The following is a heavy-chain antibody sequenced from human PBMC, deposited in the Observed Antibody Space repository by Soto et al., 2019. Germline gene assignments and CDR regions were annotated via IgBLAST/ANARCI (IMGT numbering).Heavy chain of an antibody. CDR3: ATQGIQLWLLGNYFDY. Sequence: GGSLRLSCAASGGPFSNYAVTWVRQAPGKGLEWVSTISGSGGSTYYADSVKGRFTISRDNSKNTLYLQMNSLRAEDTAVYYCATQGIQLWLLGNYFDYWGQGTLVTVSS. V-gene: IGHV3-23*01. CDR1: GGPFSNYA. CDR2: ISGSGGST. J-gene: IGHJ4*02. D-gene: IGHD5-18*01.